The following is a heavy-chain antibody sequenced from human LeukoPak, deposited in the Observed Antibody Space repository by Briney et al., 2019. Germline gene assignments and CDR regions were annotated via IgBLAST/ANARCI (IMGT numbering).Heavy chain of an antibody. CDR2: IYYSGST. D-gene: IGHD1-26*01. CDR1: GGSISSHY. V-gene: IGHV4-59*11. J-gene: IGHJ3*02. Sequence: PSGTLSLTCTVSGGSISSHYWSWIRQPPGKGLEWIGYIYYSGSTNYNPSLKSRVTISVDTSKNQFSLKLSSVTAADTAVYYCARSSLYRFPDAFDIWGQGTMVTVSS. CDR3: ARSSLYRFPDAFDI.